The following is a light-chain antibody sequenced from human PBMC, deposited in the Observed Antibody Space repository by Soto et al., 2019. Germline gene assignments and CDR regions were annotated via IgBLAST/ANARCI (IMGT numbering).Light chain of an antibody. CDR1: QDIINA. CDR3: LQHNSYPLT. CDR2: AAS. V-gene: IGKV1-17*01. Sequence: DLQMTQSPPSLSASVGDRVTFTCRASQDIINALAWYQQKPGQAPKRLIYAASSLQSGVSSRFSGRGSETDFTITFSSLQPEDFATYYCLQHNSYPLTFGGGTKLEIK. J-gene: IGKJ4*01.